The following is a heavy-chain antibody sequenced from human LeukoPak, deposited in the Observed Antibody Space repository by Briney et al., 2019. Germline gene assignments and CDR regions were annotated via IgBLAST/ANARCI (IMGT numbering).Heavy chain of an antibody. CDR1: GFTFSDYS. Sequence: GGSLRLACAASGFTFSDYSMSWVSQDAGKGLGWISYIGIDSGNTNYADSVKGRFTISGDKAKNSLYLQMSSLRVENTAVYYCARDYKYAFDNWGQGTLVTVSS. CDR2: IGIDSGNT. J-gene: IGHJ4*02. CDR3: ARDYKYAFDN. D-gene: IGHD5-24*01. V-gene: IGHV3-11*06.